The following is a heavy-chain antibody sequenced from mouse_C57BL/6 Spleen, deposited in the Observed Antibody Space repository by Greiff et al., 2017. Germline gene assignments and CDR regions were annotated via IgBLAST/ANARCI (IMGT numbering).Heavy chain of an antibody. V-gene: IGHV5-17*01. D-gene: IGHD2-4*01. J-gene: IGHJ3*01. CDR2: ISSGSSTI. Sequence: EVKVEESGGGLVKPGGSLKLSCAASGFTFSDYGMHWVRQAPEKGLEWVAYISSGSSTIYYADTVKGRFTISRDNAKNTLFLQMTSLRSEDTAMYYCARPWDDDGWFAYWGQGTLVTVSA. CDR1: GFTFSDYG. CDR3: ARPWDDDGWFAY.